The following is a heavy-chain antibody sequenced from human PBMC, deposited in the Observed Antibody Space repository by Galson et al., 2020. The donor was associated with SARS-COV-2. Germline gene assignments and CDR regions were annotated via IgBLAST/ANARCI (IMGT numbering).Heavy chain of an antibody. CDR1: GGSISSGGYY. V-gene: IGHV4-31*03. CDR3: ARADNPYYFDY. Sequence: ASETLSLTCTVSGGSISSGGYYWSWIRQHPGKGLEWIGYIYYSGSTYYNPSLKSRVTISVDTSKNQFSLKLSSVTAADTAVYYCARADNPYYFDYWGQGTLVTVSS. CDR2: IYYSGST. D-gene: IGHD1-20*01. J-gene: IGHJ4*02.